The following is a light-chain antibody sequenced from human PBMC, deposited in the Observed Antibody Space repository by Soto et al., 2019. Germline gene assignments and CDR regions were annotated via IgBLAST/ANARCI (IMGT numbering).Light chain of an antibody. CDR1: QGISTW. Sequence: DIQMAQSPSSVSSSVGDIFTITCRSSQGISTWLAWYQQKPWKAPQLLIYAASSLQSGVPSRFRGSGSGTDFTLTTSSLKPEDFATYYCQQANNFPPTFGQGTRLEI. CDR2: AAS. J-gene: IGKJ5*01. V-gene: IGKV1-12*01. CDR3: QQANNFPPT.